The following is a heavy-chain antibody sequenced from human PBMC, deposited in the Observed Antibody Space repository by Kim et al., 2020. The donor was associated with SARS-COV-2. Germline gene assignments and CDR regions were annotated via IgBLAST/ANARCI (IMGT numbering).Heavy chain of an antibody. Sequence: SVKVSCKASGGTFSSYAISWVRQAPGQGLDWMGRIIPILGIANYAQKFQGRVTITADKSTRTAYMELSSLRSEDTAVYYCARDLTYYDSSGYLPGDSWGQGTMVTVSS. D-gene: IGHD3-22*01. V-gene: IGHV1-69*04. CDR2: IIPILGIA. J-gene: IGHJ3*02. CDR3: ARDLTYYDSSGYLPGDS. CDR1: GGTFSSYA.